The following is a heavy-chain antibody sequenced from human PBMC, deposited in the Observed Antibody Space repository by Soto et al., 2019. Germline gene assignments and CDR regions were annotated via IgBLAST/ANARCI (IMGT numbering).Heavy chain of an antibody. J-gene: IGHJ4*02. CDR1: GFTFSNAW. Sequence: EVQLVECGGGLIEPGGSLRLSCAASGFTFSNAWMNWVRQAPGKGLEWVGRIKSKTEGGTIDYAAPVKGRFTISRDDSKNTLYLQTNSLKTDDTAVYYCTTDKGGEYWGQVPLVTVSS. CDR2: IKSKTEGGTI. CDR3: TTDKGGEY. D-gene: IGHD1-26*01. V-gene: IGHV3-15*07.